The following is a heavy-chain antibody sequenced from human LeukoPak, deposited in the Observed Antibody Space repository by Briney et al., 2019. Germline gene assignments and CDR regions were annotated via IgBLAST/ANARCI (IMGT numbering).Heavy chain of an antibody. Sequence: GGSLRLSCAASGFTFSSYSMNWVRQAPGKGLEWVSYISSSSSTRYYADSVKGRFTISRDNAKNSLYLQMNSLRAEDTAVYYCASGSYSRPFDYWGQGTLVTVSS. CDR3: ASGSYSRPFDY. J-gene: IGHJ4*02. V-gene: IGHV3-48*01. CDR1: GFTFSSYS. D-gene: IGHD1-26*01. CDR2: ISSSSSTR.